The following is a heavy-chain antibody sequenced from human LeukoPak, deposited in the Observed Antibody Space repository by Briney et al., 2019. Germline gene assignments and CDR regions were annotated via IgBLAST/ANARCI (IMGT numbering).Heavy chain of an antibody. CDR2: ISANKGNT. J-gene: IGHJ4*02. V-gene: IGHV1-18*01. D-gene: IGHD1-26*01. CDR1: GYTFTSYG. CDR3: ASRSGTYPYYFDY. Sequence: ASVKVSCKASGYTFTSYGISWVRQAPGQGLEWMGWISANKGNTNYAQKLQGRVTMTTDTSTRTAYMELRSLRSDDTAVYYCASRSGTYPYYFDYWGQGTLVTVSS.